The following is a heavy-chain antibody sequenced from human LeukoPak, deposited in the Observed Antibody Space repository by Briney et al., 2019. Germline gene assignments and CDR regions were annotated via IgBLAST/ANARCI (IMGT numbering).Heavy chain of an antibody. CDR1: GYTFTSYA. Sequence: GASVKVSCKASGYTFTSYAISWVRQAPGQGLEWMGGIIPIFGTANYAQKFQGRVTITADESTSTAYMELSSLRSEDTAVYYCARVERYGYNLYFDYWGQGTLVTVSS. V-gene: IGHV1-69*13. CDR2: IIPIFGTA. J-gene: IGHJ4*02. D-gene: IGHD5-24*01. CDR3: ARVERYGYNLYFDY.